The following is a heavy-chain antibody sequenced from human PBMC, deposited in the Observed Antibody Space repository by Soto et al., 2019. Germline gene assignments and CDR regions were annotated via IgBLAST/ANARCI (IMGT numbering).Heavy chain of an antibody. V-gene: IGHV3-23*01. D-gene: IGHD2-8*01. Sequence: GGSLRLSCAASGFTFSSYAMSWVRQAPGKGLEWVSAISGSGGSTYYADSVKGRFTISRDNSNSALYVQMNSLTGEDTAVYYCARYGTRCDWWGLGTQVTVSS. CDR2: ISGSGGST. CDR3: ARYGTRCDW. CDR1: GFTFSSYA. J-gene: IGHJ5*01.